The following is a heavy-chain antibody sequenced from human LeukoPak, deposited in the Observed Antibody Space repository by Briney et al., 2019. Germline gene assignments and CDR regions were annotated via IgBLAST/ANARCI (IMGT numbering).Heavy chain of an antibody. Sequence: ASVKVSCKASGYTFTGYYMHWVRQAPGQGLEWMGWINPNSGGTNYAQKFQGRVTMTRDTSTSTVYMELSSLRSGDTAVYYCARDRYCSGGSCYDYWGQGTLVTVSS. V-gene: IGHV1-2*02. D-gene: IGHD2-15*01. CDR1: GYTFTGYY. CDR3: ARDRYCSGGSCYDY. CDR2: INPNSGGT. J-gene: IGHJ4*02.